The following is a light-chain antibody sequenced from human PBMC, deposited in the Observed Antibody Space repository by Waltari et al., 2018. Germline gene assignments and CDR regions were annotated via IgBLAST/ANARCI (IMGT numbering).Light chain of an antibody. J-gene: IGKJ4*01. V-gene: IGKV3-11*01. CDR2: NTS. CDR1: QSVTGY. Sequence: SCRASQSVTGYLAWYQQKPGQAPRLLIYNTSKGATGIPARFSGSGSGTDFTLTISSLEPEDFAVYYCHQRSNWPLTFGGGTKVEIK. CDR3: HQRSNWPLT.